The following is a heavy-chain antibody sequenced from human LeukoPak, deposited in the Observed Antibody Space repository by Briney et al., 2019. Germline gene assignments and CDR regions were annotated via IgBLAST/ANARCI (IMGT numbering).Heavy chain of an antibody. CDR2: INPNSGGT. Sequence: GASVKVSCKASGYTFTGYYMHWVRQAPGQGLEWMGWINPNSGGTNYAQKSQGRVTMTRDTSISTAYMELSRLRSDDTAVYYCARGDDSSGYKNWFDPWGQGTLVTVSS. J-gene: IGHJ5*02. CDR3: ARGDDSSGYKNWFDP. CDR1: GYTFTGYY. V-gene: IGHV1-2*02. D-gene: IGHD3-22*01.